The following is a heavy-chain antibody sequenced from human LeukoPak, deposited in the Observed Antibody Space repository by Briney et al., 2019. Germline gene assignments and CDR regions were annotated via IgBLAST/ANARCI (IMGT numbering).Heavy chain of an antibody. CDR2: ISGSGGST. Sequence: GGSLRLSCAASGFTFSSYAMSWVRQAPGKGLEWVSAISGSGGSTDYADSVKGRFTISRDNSKNTLYLQMNSLRVEDTAVYYCAKADLVGATEGGSDYWGQGTLVTVSS. V-gene: IGHV3-23*01. CDR1: GFTFSSYA. D-gene: IGHD1-26*01. CDR3: AKADLVGATEGGSDY. J-gene: IGHJ4*02.